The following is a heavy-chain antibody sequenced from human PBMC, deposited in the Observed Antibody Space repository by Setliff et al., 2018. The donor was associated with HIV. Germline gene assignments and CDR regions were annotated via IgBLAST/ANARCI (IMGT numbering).Heavy chain of an antibody. J-gene: IGHJ4*02. D-gene: IGHD5-18*01. CDR3: ARRFGYSYGFWFFED. CDR2: MNPTSGNT. Sequence: ASVKVSCKASGYAFGSYDIHWVRQVSGQGLEWVAWMNPTSGNTGSAQRFQGRVTMTRNTSITTAYLEVKSLNHDDTATYYCARRFGYSYGFWFFEDWGQGTRVTSPQ. CDR1: GYAFGSYD. V-gene: IGHV1-8*02.